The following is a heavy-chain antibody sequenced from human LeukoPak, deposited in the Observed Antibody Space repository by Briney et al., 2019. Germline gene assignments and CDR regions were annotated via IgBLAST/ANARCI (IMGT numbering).Heavy chain of an antibody. D-gene: IGHD1-14*01. V-gene: IGHV1-69*06. J-gene: IGHJ2*01. CDR1: GGTFSSYA. Sequence: SVKVSCKASGGTFSSYAISWVRQAPGQGLEWMGRIIPIFGTANYAQKFQGRVAITADKSTSTAYMELSSLRSEDTAVYYCARPDRVVTLSRDWYFDLWRRGTLVTVSS. CDR2: IIPIFGTA. CDR3: ARPDRVVTLSRDWYFDL.